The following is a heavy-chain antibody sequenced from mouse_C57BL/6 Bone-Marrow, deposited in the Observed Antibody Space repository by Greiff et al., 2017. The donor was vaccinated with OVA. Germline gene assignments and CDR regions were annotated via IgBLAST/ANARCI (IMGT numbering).Heavy chain of an antibody. Sequence: VQLQESGAELARPGASVKLSCKASGYTFTSYGISWVKQRPGQGLEWIGEIYPRSGNTYYNEKFKGKATLTADKSSSTAYMELRSLTSEDSAVYFCASRGNYGSSFAYWGQGTLVTVSA. CDR2: IYPRSGNT. D-gene: IGHD1-1*01. J-gene: IGHJ3*01. CDR1: GYTFTSYG. CDR3: ASRGNYGSSFAY. V-gene: IGHV1-81*01.